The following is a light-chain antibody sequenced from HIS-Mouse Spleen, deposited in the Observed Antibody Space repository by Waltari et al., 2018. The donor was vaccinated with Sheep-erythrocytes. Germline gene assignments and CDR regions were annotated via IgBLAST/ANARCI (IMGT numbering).Light chain of an antibody. CDR3: MQGT. CDR1: QSLVHSDGNTY. CDR2: KVS. Sequence: DVVMTQSPLSLPVTLGQPASISCRSSQSLVHSDGNTYLNWFQQRPGQSPRRLIYKVSNRDSGVPDRFSGSGSGTDFTLKISRVEAEDVGVYYWMQGTFGQGTKLEIK. J-gene: IGKJ2*01. V-gene: IGKV2-30*02.